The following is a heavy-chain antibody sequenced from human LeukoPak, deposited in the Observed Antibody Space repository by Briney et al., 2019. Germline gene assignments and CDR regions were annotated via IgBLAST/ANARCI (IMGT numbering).Heavy chain of an antibody. Sequence: SETLSLTCAVYGGSFSGYYWSWIRQPPGKGLEWIGEINHSGRTNYNPSLKSRVTISVDTSKNQFSLKLSSVTAADTAVYYCASRSRRFTVAGRGALGYWGQGTLVTVSS. J-gene: IGHJ4*02. CDR2: INHSGRT. CDR1: GGSFSGYY. D-gene: IGHD6-19*01. V-gene: IGHV4-34*01. CDR3: ASRSRRFTVAGRGALGY.